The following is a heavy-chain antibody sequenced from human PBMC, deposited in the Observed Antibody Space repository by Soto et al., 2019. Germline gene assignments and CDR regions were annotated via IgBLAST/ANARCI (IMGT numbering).Heavy chain of an antibody. J-gene: IGHJ4*02. CDR1: GGSFTSNNW. CDR3: ASRDPGTSVDY. CDR2: IYRTGST. D-gene: IGHD1-7*01. V-gene: IGHV4-4*02. Sequence: SETLSLTCAVSGGSFTSNNWWTWVRQPPGQGLEWIGEIYRTGSTNYNPSLKSRVTISLDKSENQFSLRVTSLTAADTAVYYCASRDPGTSVDYWGQGTLVTVSS.